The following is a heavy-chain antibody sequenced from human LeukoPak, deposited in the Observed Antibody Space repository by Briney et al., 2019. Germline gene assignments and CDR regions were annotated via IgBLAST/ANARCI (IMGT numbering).Heavy chain of an antibody. CDR1: GFTFSSYG. Sequence: GRSLRLSCAASGFTFSSYGMHWVRQAPGKGLEWVAVISYDGSNKYYADSVKGRFTISRDNAKNSLYLQMNSLTAGDTAVYYCARGPPRGKYYYMDVWGKGTTVTVSS. CDR2: ISYDGSNK. D-gene: IGHD1-1*01. V-gene: IGHV3-30*03. CDR3: ARGPPRGKYYYMDV. J-gene: IGHJ6*03.